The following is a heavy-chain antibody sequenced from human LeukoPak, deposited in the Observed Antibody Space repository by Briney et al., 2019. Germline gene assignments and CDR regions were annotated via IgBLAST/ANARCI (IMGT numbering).Heavy chain of an antibody. CDR2: INHSGST. CDR3: ARGFNGYYDSSGYYYFDY. J-gene: IGHJ4*02. CDR1: GGSFSGYY. V-gene: IGHV4-34*01. D-gene: IGHD3-22*01. Sequence: SETLSLTCAVYGGSFSGYYWSWIRQPPGKGLEWIGEINHSGSTNYNPSLKSRVTISVDTSKNQFSLKLSSVTAADTAVYYCARGFNGYYDSSGYYYFDYWAREPWSPSPQ.